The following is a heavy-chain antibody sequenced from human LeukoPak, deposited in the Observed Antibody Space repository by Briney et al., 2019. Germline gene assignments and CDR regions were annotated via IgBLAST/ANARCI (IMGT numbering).Heavy chain of an antibody. Sequence: PGGSLRLSCAASGFTFISYSMNWVRQAPGKGLEWVSSISSSSSYIYYADSVKGRFTISRDNAKNSLYLQMNSLRAEDTAVYYCARDPAGLCIGGSCYRWFDPWGQGTLVTVSS. CDR2: ISSSSSYI. CDR1: GFTFISYS. J-gene: IGHJ5*02. D-gene: IGHD2-15*01. CDR3: ARDPAGLCIGGSCYRWFDP. V-gene: IGHV3-21*01.